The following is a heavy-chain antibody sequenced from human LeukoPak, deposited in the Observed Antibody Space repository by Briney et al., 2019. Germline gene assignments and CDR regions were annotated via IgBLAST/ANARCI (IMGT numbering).Heavy chain of an antibody. CDR2: ISSSSSTI. J-gene: IGHJ4*02. CDR1: GFTFSSYS. V-gene: IGHV3-48*04. D-gene: IGHD2-2*01. CDR3: ARDGRGDIVVVPAAPMYSP. Sequence: GGSLRLSCAASGFTFSSYSMNWVRQAPGKGLEWVSYISSSSSTIYYADSVKGRFTISRDNAKNSLYLQMNSLRAEDTAVYYCARDGRGDIVVVPAAPMYSPGGQGTLVTVSS.